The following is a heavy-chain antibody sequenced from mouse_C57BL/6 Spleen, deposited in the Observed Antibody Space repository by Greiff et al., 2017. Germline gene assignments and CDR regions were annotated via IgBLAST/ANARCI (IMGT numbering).Heavy chain of an antibody. D-gene: IGHD2-2*01. CDR2: IYPRSGNT. V-gene: IGHV1-81*01. CDR1: GYTFTSYG. J-gene: IGHJ4*01. Sequence: VKLMESGAELARPGASVKLSCKASGYTFTSYGISWVKQRTGQGLEWIGEIYPRSGNTYYNEKFKGKATLTADKSSSTAYMELRSLTSEDSAVYFCARRGYDAGAYAMDYWGQGTSVTVSS. CDR3: ARRGYDAGAYAMDY.